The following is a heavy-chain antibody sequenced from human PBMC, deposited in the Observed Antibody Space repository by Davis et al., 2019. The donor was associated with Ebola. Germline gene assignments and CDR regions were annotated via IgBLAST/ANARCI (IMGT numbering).Heavy chain of an antibody. Sequence: GESLKISCAASGFVFSSYVMSWVRRAPGKGLEWVSYISSSGSAEYYADSVKGRFTISRDNAKNSLYLQMNSLRGEDTAVYYCARTADFDYWGQGTLVTVSS. CDR3: ARTADFDY. J-gene: IGHJ4*02. V-gene: IGHV3-48*03. CDR1: GFVFSSYV. D-gene: IGHD6-13*01. CDR2: ISSSGSAE.